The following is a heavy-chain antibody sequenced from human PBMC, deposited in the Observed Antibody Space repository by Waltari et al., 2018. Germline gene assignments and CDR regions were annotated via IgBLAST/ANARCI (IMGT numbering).Heavy chain of an antibody. V-gene: IGHV3-30-3*01. Sequence: QVQLVESGGGVVQPGRSLRLSCAASGLTFSSYAMHLVRQAPGKGLEWVAVISYDGSNKYYADSVKGRFTISRDNSKNTLYLQMNSLRAEDTAVYYCARGLPRGSGYQIELSYWGQGTLVTVSS. CDR2: ISYDGSNK. CDR3: ARGLPRGSGYQIELSY. J-gene: IGHJ4*02. CDR1: GLTFSSYA. D-gene: IGHD3-3*01.